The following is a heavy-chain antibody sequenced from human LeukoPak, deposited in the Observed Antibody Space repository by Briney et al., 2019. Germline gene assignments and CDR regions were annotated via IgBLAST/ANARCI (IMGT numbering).Heavy chain of an antibody. CDR3: AKVPLGISGWYAEYFQH. D-gene: IGHD6-19*01. CDR2: ISGSGGST. J-gene: IGHJ1*01. Sequence: GGSLRPSCAASGFTFSSYAMSWVRQAPGKGLEWVSAISGSGGSTYYADSVKGRFTISRDNSKNTLYLQMNSLRAEDTAVYYCAKVPLGISGWYAEYFQHWGQGTLVTVSS. V-gene: IGHV3-23*01. CDR1: GFTFSSYA.